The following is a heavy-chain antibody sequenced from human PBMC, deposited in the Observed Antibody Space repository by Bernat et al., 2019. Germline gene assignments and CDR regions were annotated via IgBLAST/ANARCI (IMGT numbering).Heavy chain of an antibody. CDR1: GFTFSSYE. V-gene: IGHV3-48*03. CDR2: ISSSGNSM. D-gene: IGHD4-17*01. J-gene: IGHJ4*02. CDR3: ARVYGDLVDD. Sequence: EVQLVESGGGLVQPGGSLRLSCAASGFTFSSYEMNWVRQSPGKGLEWLSYISSSGNSMYYADSVKARITISRDNAKNSLYLQMNSLRAEEKAVYVCARVYGDLVDDWGQGTLVTVSS.